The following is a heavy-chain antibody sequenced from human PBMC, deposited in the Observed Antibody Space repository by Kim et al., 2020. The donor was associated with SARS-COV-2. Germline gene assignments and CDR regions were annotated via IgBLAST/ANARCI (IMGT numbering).Heavy chain of an antibody. CDR3: ARDYYGSGSYYNCLDV. D-gene: IGHD3-10*01. V-gene: IGHV3-11*06. Sequence: VKGRFTISRDNAKNSLYLQMNSLRAEDTAVYYCARDYYGSGSYYNCLDVWGQGTTVTVSS. J-gene: IGHJ6*02.